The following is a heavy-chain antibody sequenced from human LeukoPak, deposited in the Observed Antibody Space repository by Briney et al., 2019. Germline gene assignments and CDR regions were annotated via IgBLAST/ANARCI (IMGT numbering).Heavy chain of an antibody. Sequence: GGSLRLSCAASGFTFSDYYMSWIRQAPGKGLEWVSYISSSGSTIYYADSVKGRFTISRDNSKNTLYLQMNSLRAEDTAVYYCAKGAVAGKESPVDYWGQGTLVTVSS. J-gene: IGHJ4*02. CDR1: GFTFSDYY. CDR2: ISSSGSTI. V-gene: IGHV3-11*04. CDR3: AKGAVAGKESPVDY. D-gene: IGHD6-19*01.